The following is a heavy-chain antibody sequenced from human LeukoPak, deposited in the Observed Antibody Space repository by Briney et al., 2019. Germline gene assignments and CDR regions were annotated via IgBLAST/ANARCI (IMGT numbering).Heavy chain of an antibody. V-gene: IGHV3-30*03. CDR1: GFSFSRFA. Sequence: PGGSLRLSCAASGFSFSRFAMHWVRQAPGKGLEWVAVISYHGSMEFYADSVKGRFNISRDNSKSMLFLQLNSLRPDDTAIYYCARSSATSEVLYYYYMDVWGEGTTVTVS. J-gene: IGHJ6*03. CDR2: ISYHGSME. CDR3: ARSSATSEVLYYYYMDV. D-gene: IGHD2-15*01.